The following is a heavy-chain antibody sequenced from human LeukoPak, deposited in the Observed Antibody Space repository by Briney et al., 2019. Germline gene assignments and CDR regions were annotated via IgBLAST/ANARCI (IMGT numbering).Heavy chain of an antibody. CDR3: ARDASGYYDSGTYYNVYTDV. CDR1: GGSISSYY. V-gene: IGHV4-59*12. J-gene: IGHJ6*03. Sequence: SETLSLTCTVSGGSISSYYWSWIRQPPGKGLEWIGYIYYSGSTNYKPSLKSRVTMSVDTSKNQFSLNLSSMTAADTAVYYCARDASGYYDSGTYYNVYTDVWGKGTTVTISS. D-gene: IGHD3-10*01. CDR2: IYYSGST.